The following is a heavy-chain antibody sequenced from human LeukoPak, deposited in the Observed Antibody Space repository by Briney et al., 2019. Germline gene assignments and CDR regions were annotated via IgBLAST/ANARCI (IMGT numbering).Heavy chain of an antibody. CDR1: GFTVSSNY. D-gene: IGHD1-26*01. Sequence: GGSLRLSCAASGFTVSSNYMNWVRQAPGKGLEWVSHITASGTAMFYADSVKGRFTISRDNAKNSLYLQMNSLRDEDTAVYYCASSGSYRFDYWGQGTLVTVSS. V-gene: IGHV3-48*02. CDR2: ITASGTAM. J-gene: IGHJ4*02. CDR3: ASSGSYRFDY.